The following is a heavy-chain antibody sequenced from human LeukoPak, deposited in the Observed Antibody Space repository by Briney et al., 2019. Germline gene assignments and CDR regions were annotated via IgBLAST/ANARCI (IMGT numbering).Heavy chain of an antibody. J-gene: IGHJ4*02. CDR3: ARGITAGFDY. V-gene: IGHV1-24*01. CDR1: GYTLTELS. Sequence: ASVKVSCKVSGYTLTELSMHWVRQAPGKGLEWMGGFDPEDGETIYAQKFQGRVSMTRDTSISTAYMELSNLRSEDTAVYYCARGITAGFDYLGQGTLVTVSS. D-gene: IGHD6-13*01. CDR2: FDPEDGET.